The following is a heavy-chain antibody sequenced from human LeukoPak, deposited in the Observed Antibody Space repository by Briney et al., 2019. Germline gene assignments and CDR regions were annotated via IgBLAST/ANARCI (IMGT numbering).Heavy chain of an antibody. Sequence: GGSLRLSCAASGFTFSSYNMNWVRQAPGKGLEWVSYISDSSSSIYYADSVKGRFTISRDNAKNSLHLQLDSLRDEDTALYYCAIDAWELPVDAFDIWGQGTMVTVSS. CDR2: ISDSSSSI. V-gene: IGHV3-48*02. D-gene: IGHD1-26*01. CDR3: AIDAWELPVDAFDI. CDR1: GFTFSSYN. J-gene: IGHJ3*02.